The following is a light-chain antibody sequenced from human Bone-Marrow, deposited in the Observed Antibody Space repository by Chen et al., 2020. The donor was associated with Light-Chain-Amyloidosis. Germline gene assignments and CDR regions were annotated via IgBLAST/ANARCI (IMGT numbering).Light chain of an antibody. CDR3: AAWDDSLRTYL. V-gene: IGLV1-44*01. J-gene: IGLJ3*02. Sequence: QSLLTQPPSASGTPGKAVNSACSGSGSNIGGHSVNWYQHLPGTAPQLVIFNNHKRPSGVPDRFSGSRSGTSASLAISGLQADDEGDYYCAAWDDSLRTYLFGGGTKLTVL. CDR1: GSNIGGHS. CDR2: NNH.